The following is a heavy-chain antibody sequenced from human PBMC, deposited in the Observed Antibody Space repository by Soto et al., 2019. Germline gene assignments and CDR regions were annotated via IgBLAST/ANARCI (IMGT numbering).Heavy chain of an antibody. D-gene: IGHD2-15*01. CDR2: IYPGDSET. CDR3: ARSICSGGSFYSATVX. V-gene: IGHV5-51*01. J-gene: IGHJ4*02. CDR1: GYSFTSCC. Sequence: HGGSLKISCKGSGYSFTSCCVGRVRQMPGKGLEWMGIIYPGDSETRYSPSFQGQGTISADKSTSTAYLHWSSLKASDTAMYYCARSICSGGSFYSATVXWGQGTLVTVSS.